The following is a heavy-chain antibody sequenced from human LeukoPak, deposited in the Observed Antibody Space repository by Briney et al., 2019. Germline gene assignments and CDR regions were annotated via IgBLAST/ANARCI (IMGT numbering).Heavy chain of an antibody. Sequence: GGSLRLSCAASGFTFSSYEMNWIRQAPGRGLEWVSYISSSGSTIYYADSVKGRFTISRDNAKNSLYLQMNSLRAEDTAVNYCARGSVVTARVGDYWAREPWSPSPQ. CDR1: GFTFSSYE. J-gene: IGHJ4*02. V-gene: IGHV3-48*03. D-gene: IGHD5-18*01. CDR2: ISSSGSTI. CDR3: ARGSVVTARVGDY.